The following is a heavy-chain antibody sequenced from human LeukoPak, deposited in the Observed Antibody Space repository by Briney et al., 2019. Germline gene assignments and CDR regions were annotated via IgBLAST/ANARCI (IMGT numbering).Heavy chain of an antibody. CDR1: GGSISSYY. CDR2: IYYGGST. CDR3: ARGNIAVAGTDY. Sequence: PSETLSLTCTVSGGSISSYYWSWIRQPPGKGLEWIGYIYYGGSTNYNPSLKSRVTISVDTSKNQFSLKLSSVTAADTAVYYCARGNIAVAGTDYWGQGTLVTVSS. J-gene: IGHJ4*02. V-gene: IGHV4-59*01. D-gene: IGHD6-19*01.